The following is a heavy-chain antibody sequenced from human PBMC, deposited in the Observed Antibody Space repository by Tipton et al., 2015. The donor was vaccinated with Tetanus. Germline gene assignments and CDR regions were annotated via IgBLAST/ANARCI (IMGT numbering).Heavy chain of an antibody. V-gene: IGHV3-7*01. Sequence: QLVQSGGGLIQPGGSLRLSCAASGFTFSGYWMSWVRQAPGKGLEWVANIKEDGSEKNYVDAVKGRFTISRDNAKNSLYLQMNSLRAEDMAVYYCVRVWYSGSYRAEYFQHWGQGTLVTVSS. CDR3: VRVWYSGSYRAEYFQH. CDR2: IKEDGSEK. J-gene: IGHJ1*01. D-gene: IGHD1-26*01. CDR1: GFTFSGYW.